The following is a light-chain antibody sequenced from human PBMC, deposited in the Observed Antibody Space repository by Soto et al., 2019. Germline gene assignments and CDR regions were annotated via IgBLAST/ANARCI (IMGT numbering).Light chain of an antibody. CDR3: QVWDSSSDHVI. Sequence: SSELTQPPSVSVAPGQTASITCGGNVIGSISVHWYQQKLGQAPVLVVFDDSDRPSGIPERFSGSNSRNTATLTISRVEAGDEADYYCQVWDSSSDHVIFGGGTKLTVL. J-gene: IGLJ2*01. V-gene: IGLV3-21*02. CDR1: VIGSIS. CDR2: DDS.